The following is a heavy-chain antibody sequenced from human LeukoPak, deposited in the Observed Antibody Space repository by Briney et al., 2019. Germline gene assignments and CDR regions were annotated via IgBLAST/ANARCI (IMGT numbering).Heavy chain of an antibody. Sequence: AQSLRLSCAPSGFTFSNYAMSWVRQPPGKGLEWVSGISARADSTYYADSVKGRVTISRENSKNTLFLQLNSLRAEDAAVYYCAKTYMWSIDAFHIWGQGTMVTVSS. CDR2: ISARADST. CDR1: GFTFSNYA. V-gene: IGHV3-23*01. J-gene: IGHJ3*02. D-gene: IGHD2-8*02. CDR3: AKTYMWSIDAFHI.